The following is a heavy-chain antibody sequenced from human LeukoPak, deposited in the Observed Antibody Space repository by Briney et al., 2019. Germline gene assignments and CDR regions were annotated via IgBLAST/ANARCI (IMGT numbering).Heavy chain of an antibody. CDR1: GFTFSSYW. Sequence: PGGSLRLSCAASGFTFSSYWMSWVRQAPGKGLEWVANIKQDGSEKYYVDSVEGRFSISRDNAKNSLYLQMNSPRVEDTAVYYCAVLRGNNYWGQGTLVTVSS. CDR3: AVLRGNNY. D-gene: IGHD3-10*01. J-gene: IGHJ4*02. CDR2: IKQDGSEK. V-gene: IGHV3-7*01.